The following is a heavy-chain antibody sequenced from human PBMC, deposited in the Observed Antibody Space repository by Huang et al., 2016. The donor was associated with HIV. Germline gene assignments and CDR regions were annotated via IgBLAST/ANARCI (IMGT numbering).Heavy chain of an antibody. V-gene: IGHV1-46*01. D-gene: IGHD3-22*01. J-gene: IGHJ4*02. CDR3: ARDEDYYDSSGPTSH. CDR2: INPSGGST. CDR1: GYTFTSYY. Sequence: QVQLVQSGAEVKKPGASVKVSCKASGYTFTSYYMHWVRQAPGQGLEWMGIINPSGGSTSYEQKCQGRVTRTRDTSTSTVYMELSSLRSEDTAVYYCARDEDYYDSSGPTSHWGQGTLVTVSS.